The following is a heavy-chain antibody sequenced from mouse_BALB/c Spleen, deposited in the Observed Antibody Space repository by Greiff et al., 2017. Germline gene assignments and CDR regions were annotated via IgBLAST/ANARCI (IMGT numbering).Heavy chain of an antibody. CDR1: SYTFTSYW. CDR3: AIHYPYAMDY. Sequence: QVQLQQSGAELAKPGASVKMSCKASSYTFTSYWMHWVKQRPGQGLEWIGYINPSTGYTEYNQKFKDKATLTADKSSSTAYMQLSSLTSEDSAVYYCAIHYPYAMDYWGQGTSVTVSS. CDR2: INPSTGYT. D-gene: IGHD1-2*01. V-gene: IGHV1-7*01. J-gene: IGHJ4*01.